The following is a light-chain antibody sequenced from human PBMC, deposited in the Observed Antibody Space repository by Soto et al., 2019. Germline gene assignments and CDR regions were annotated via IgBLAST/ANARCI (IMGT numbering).Light chain of an antibody. CDR1: QGISSY. V-gene: IGKV1-9*01. J-gene: IGKJ3*01. Sequence: IQLTQSPSSLSASVGDRVTITCRASQGISSYLAWYQQKPGKAPKLLIYAASTLQSGVPSRFSGSGSGTDFTLTISRLQPEDFPTYYCQQLNSYPITFGPGTKVDIK. CDR3: QQLNSYPIT. CDR2: AAS.